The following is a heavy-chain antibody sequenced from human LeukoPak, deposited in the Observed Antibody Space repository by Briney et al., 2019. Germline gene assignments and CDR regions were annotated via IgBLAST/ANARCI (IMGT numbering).Heavy chain of an antibody. CDR3: ARRRYDSSGSTNYFDY. CDR2: IYPGDSDT. J-gene: IGHJ4*02. CDR1: GYSFTSYW. D-gene: IGHD3-22*01. V-gene: IGHV5-51*01. Sequence: GESLKISCKGSGYSFTSYWIGWVRQMPGKGLEWMGIIYPGDSDTRYSPSFQGPVTISADKSISTAYLQWSSLKASDTAMYYCARRRYDSSGSTNYFDYWGQGTLVTVSS.